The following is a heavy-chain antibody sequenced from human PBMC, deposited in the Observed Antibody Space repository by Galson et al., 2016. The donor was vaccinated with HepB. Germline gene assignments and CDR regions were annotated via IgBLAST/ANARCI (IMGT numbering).Heavy chain of an antibody. D-gene: IGHD5/OR15-5a*01. CDR3: AKDAASSSVNWYFDL. V-gene: IGHV3-9*01. J-gene: IGHJ2*01. Sequence: SLRLSCAASGFTFDDYAMHWVRQAPGKGLEWVAGISWNSGSKGYADSVKGRSTISRDYAKNSLHLQMDSLRPEDTALYYCAKDAASSSVNWYFDLWGRGTLVTVSS. CDR1: GFTFDDYA. CDR2: ISWNSGSK.